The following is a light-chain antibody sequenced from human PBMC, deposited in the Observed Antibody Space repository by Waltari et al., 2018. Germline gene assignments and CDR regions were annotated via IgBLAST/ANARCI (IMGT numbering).Light chain of an antibody. CDR1: SSDIGGFNF. Sequence: QSALTQPASVSGSPGQSITISCTGTSSDIGGFNFVSWYQQHPGKVPKLILYEVSNRPSGVSYRFSGSKSGNTASLTISGLQAEDEADYYCSSYTSSSTGIFGGGTKLTVL. J-gene: IGLJ2*01. CDR2: EVS. CDR3: SSYTSSSTGI. V-gene: IGLV2-14*01.